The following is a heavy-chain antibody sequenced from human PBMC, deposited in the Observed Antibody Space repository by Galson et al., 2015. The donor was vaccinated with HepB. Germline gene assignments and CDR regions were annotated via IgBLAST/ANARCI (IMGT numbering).Heavy chain of an antibody. CDR1: GFTFSDYD. J-gene: IGHJ4*02. V-gene: IGHV3-11*06. Sequence: SLRLSCAASGFTFSDYDMSWIRQAPRKGLEWVSYISSSSSYTNYADSVKGRFTISRDNAKNSLYLQMNSLRAEDTAVYYCARDRTSVPQYYYDRSGYPYYFDYWGQGTLVTVSS. CDR2: ISSSSSYT. CDR3: ARDRTSVPQYYYDRSGYPYYFDY. D-gene: IGHD3-22*01.